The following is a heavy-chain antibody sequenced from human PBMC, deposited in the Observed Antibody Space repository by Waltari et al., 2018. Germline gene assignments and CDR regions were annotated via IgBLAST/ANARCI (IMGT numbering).Heavy chain of an antibody. V-gene: IGHV4-34*01. D-gene: IGHD3-3*01. CDR1: GASFSDYS. J-gene: IGHJ5*02. CDR2: IRHPGST. CDR3: TRGGNYDFWSHRPFVDP. Sequence: QVQLQQWGAGLLGPSETLSLTCAVYGASFSDYSWGWVRQPPGKGLEWIGQIRHPGSTNYNPSLKSRVTISIDTPRSQCSLRLSSVTAADTALYFCTRGGNYDFWSHRPFVDPWGQGTLVTVSS.